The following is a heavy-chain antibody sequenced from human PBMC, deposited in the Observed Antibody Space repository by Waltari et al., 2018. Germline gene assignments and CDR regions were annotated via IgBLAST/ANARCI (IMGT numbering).Heavy chain of an antibody. J-gene: IGHJ4*02. CDR1: GGSFSGYY. D-gene: IGHD3-10*01. CDR2: SNHSGST. Sequence: QVQLQQWGAGLLKPSETLSLTCAVYGGSFSGYYWSWIRQPPGKGLEWIGESNHSGSTNYNPSLKSRVTISVDTSKNQFSLKLSSVTAADTAVYYCARVGYGSGSYYFDYWGQGTLVTVSS. CDR3: ARVGYGSGSYYFDY. V-gene: IGHV4-34*01.